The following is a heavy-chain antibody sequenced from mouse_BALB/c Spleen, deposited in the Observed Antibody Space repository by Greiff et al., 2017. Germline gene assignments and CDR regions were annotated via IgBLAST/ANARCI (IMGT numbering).Heavy chain of an antibody. D-gene: IGHD2-14*01. CDR3: ARTHRYAHAMDY. J-gene: IGHJ4*01. Sequence: EVQRVESGGGLVQPGGSLKLSCAASGFTFSSYGMSWVRQTPDKRLELVATINSNGGSTYYPDSVKGRFTISRDNAKNTLYLQMSSLKSEDTAMYYCARTHRYAHAMDYWGQGTSVTVSS. V-gene: IGHV5-6-3*01. CDR1: GFTFSSYG. CDR2: INSNGGST.